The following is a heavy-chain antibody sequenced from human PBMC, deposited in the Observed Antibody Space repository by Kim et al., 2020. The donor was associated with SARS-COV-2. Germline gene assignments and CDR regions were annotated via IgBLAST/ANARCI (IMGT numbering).Heavy chain of an antibody. CDR3: ARGRTRRYFDY. CDR1: GGSFSGYY. Sequence: SETLSLTCAVYGGSFSGYYWSWIRQPPGKGLEWIGEINHSGSTNYNPSLKSRVTISVDTSKNQFSLKLSSVTAADTAVYYCARGRTRRYFDYWGQGTLVTVSS. CDR2: INHSGST. V-gene: IGHV4-34*01. J-gene: IGHJ4*02.